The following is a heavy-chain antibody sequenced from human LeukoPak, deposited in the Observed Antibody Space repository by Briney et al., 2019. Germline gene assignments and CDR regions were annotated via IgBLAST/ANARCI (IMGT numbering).Heavy chain of an antibody. Sequence: GGSLRLSCAASGFTFDDYGMSWVRQAPGKGLEWVSGINWNGGSTGYADSVKGRFTISRDNAKNSLYLQMSSLRAEDTALYYCVRGQDYGDYDPFDYWGQGTLVTVSS. CDR1: GFTFDDYG. D-gene: IGHD4-17*01. V-gene: IGHV3-20*04. CDR2: INWNGGST. CDR3: VRGQDYGDYDPFDY. J-gene: IGHJ4*02.